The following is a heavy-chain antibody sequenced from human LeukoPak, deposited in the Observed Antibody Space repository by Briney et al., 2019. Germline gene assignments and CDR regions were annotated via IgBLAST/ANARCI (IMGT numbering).Heavy chain of an antibody. D-gene: IGHD3-3*01. V-gene: IGHV3-23*01. CDR3: AKGDQGPVAYYDFWSGYSTGGIDY. CDR2: ISGSGGST. CDR1: GFTFSSYA. J-gene: IGHJ4*02. Sequence: GGSLRLSCAASGFTFSSYAMSWVRQAPGKGLEWVSAISGSGGSTYYADSVKGRFTISRDNSKNTLYLQMNSLRAEDTAVYYCAKGDQGPVAYYDFWSGYSTGGIDYWGQGTLVTVPS.